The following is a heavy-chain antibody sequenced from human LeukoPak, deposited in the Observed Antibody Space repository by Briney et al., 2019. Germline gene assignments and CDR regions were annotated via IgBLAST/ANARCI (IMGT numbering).Heavy chain of an antibody. Sequence: ASVKVSCKTSGYTFSRNYVNWVRQAPGQGLEWMGMFDPASGSAYYTQNFQGRVIMTADMSTSTVYMEVSSLTYEDTAVYYCARLIGVIGPVAIDDLWTGYYDIWGQGTLVTVSS. J-gene: IGHJ4*02. V-gene: IGHV1-46*01. CDR2: FDPASGSA. CDR3: ARLIGVIGPVAIDDLWTGYYDI. D-gene: IGHD3/OR15-3a*01. CDR1: GYTFSRNY.